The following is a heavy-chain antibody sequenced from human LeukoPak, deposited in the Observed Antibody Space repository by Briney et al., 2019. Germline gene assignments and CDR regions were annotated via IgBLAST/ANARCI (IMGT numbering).Heavy chain of an antibody. V-gene: IGHV3-21*01. CDR1: GFTFSSYS. J-gene: IGHJ4*02. Sequence: GGSLRLSCAASGFTFSSYSMNWVHQAPGKGLEWDSSISSSSSYIYYADSVKGRFTISRDNAKNSLYLQMNSLRAEDTAVYYCARTGLSGYFDYWGQGTLVTVSS. CDR3: ARTGLSGYFDY. CDR2: ISSSSSYI. D-gene: IGHD3-3*01.